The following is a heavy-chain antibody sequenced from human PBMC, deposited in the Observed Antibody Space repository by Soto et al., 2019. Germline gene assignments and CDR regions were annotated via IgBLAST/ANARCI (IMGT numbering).Heavy chain of an antibody. Sequence: ASVKVSCKASGGTFSSYAISWVRQAPGQGLEWMGGIIPIFGTANYAQKFQGRVTITADESTSTAYMELSSLRSEDTAVYYCARVRVINTYYYDSSGYLGRHRFDYWGQGTLVTVSS. D-gene: IGHD3-22*01. CDR1: GGTFSSYA. V-gene: IGHV1-69*13. J-gene: IGHJ4*02. CDR3: ARVRVINTYYYDSSGYLGRHRFDY. CDR2: IIPIFGTA.